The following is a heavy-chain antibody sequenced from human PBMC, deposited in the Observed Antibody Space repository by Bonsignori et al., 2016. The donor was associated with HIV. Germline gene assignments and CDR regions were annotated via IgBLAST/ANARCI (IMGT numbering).Heavy chain of an antibody. V-gene: IGHV1-18*01. CDR2: ISAYNGNT. J-gene: IGHJ3*02. CDR1: GYTFTSYG. D-gene: IGHD3-16*01. Sequence: ASVKVSCKASGYTFTSYGISWVRQAPGQGLEWMGWISAYNGNTNYAQKLQGRVTMTTDTSTSTAYMELRSLRSDDTAVYYCARDSLMITFGGVMKGGAFDIWGQGTMVTVSS. CDR3: ARDSLMITFGGVMKGGAFDI.